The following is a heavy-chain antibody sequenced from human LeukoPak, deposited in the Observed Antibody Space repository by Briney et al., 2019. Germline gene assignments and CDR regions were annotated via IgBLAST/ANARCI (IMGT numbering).Heavy chain of an antibody. CDR2: ISGSGGST. D-gene: IGHD2-2*01. J-gene: IGHJ4*02. V-gene: IGHV3-23*01. CDR3: AETVVPAALDY. CDR1: GFTFSSYA. Sequence: GGSLRLYCAASGFTFSSYAMSWVRQAPGKALEWVSAISGSGGSTYYADSVKGRFTISRDNSKNTLYLQMNSLRAEDTAVYYCAETVVPAALDYWGQGTLVTVSS.